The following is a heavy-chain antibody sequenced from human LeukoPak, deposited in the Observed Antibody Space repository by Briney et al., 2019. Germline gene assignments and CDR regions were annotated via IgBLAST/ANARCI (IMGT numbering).Heavy chain of an antibody. D-gene: IGHD2-21*02. CDR1: GFTFSSYA. V-gene: IGHV3-30-3*01. J-gene: IGHJ4*02. CDR2: ISYDGSNK. Sequence: GGSLRLSCAASGFTFSSYAMHWVRQAPGKGLEWVAVISYDGSNKYYADSVKGRFTISRDNSKNTLYLQMNSLRAEDTAVYYCARGWLAETTVVTPYNYWGQGTLVTVSS. CDR3: ARGWLAETTVVTPYNY.